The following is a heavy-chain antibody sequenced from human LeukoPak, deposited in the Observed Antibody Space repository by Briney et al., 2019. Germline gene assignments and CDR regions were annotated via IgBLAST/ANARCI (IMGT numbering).Heavy chain of an antibody. J-gene: IGHJ6*02. D-gene: IGHD2-2*01. CDR2: IYSGGST. Sequence: GGSLRLSCAASGFTVGSNYMSWVRQAPGKGLEWVSVIYSGGSTYYADSVKGRFTNSRDNSKNTLYLQMNSLRAEDTAVYYCASGPSYCSSTSCYSDYYYGMDVWGQGTTVTVSS. V-gene: IGHV3-53*01. CDR3: ASGPSYCSSTSCYSDYYYGMDV. CDR1: GFTVGSNY.